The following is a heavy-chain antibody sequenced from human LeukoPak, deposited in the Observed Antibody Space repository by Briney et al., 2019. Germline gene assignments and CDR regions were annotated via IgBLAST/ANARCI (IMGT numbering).Heavy chain of an antibody. V-gene: IGHV3-48*02. J-gene: IGHJ4*02. CDR2: LRSSSSNP. Sequence: GGSLRLSCEASGFIFSNFGMNWVRQSPGKGLEWVAYLRSSSSNPYYADSVQGRFTMSRDNVKNSLYLQMDSLRDDDTAVYYCASRIAGRIITFGLLIEGYFDHWGQRARVTVPS. CDR3: ASRIAGRIITFGLLIEGYFDH. CDR1: GFIFSNFG. D-gene: IGHD3/OR15-3a*01.